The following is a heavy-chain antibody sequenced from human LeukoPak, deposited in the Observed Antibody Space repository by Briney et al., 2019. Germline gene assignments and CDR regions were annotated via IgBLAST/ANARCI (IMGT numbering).Heavy chain of an antibody. J-gene: IGHJ4*02. Sequence: SETLSLTCTVSGGSVSSGSYYWSWIRQPPGKGLEWIGYIYYSGSTNYNPSLKSRVTISVDTSKNQFSLKLSSVTAADTAVYYCARDYTAVAGLGDYWGQGTLVTVSS. CDR2: IYYSGST. CDR1: GGSVSSGSYY. V-gene: IGHV4-61*01. CDR3: ARDYTAVAGLGDY. D-gene: IGHD6-19*01.